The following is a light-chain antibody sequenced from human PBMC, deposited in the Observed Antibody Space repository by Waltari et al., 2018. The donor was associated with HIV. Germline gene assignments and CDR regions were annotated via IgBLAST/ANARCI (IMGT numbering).Light chain of an antibody. Sequence: SFELAQPPSVSVSPGATAAIPCIVDSVGSPDVFWYFQMSGPAPMLGIYQDDKRPSGIAERFSASKSGRTATLTISGTQAMDEGDYYCQAWDKNDVVFGGGTKLTVL. CDR1: SVGSPD. V-gene: IGLV3-1*01. CDR3: QAWDKNDVV. J-gene: IGLJ2*01. CDR2: QDD.